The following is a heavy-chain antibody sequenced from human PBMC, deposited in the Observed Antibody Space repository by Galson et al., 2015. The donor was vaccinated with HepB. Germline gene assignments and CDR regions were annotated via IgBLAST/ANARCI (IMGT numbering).Heavy chain of an antibody. V-gene: IGHV4-34*01. CDR3: ARGTQQWLVRGYYFDY. Sequence: ETLSLTCAVYGGSFSGYYWSWIRQPPGKGLEWIGEINHNGSTNYNPSLKSRVTISVDTSKNQFSLKLSSVTAADTAVYYCARGTQQWLVRGYYFDYWGQGTLVTVSS. CDR1: GGSFSGYY. J-gene: IGHJ4*02. CDR2: INHNGST. D-gene: IGHD6-19*01.